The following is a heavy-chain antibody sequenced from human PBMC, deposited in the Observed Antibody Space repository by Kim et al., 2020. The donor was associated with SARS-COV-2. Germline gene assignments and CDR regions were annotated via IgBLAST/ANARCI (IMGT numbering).Heavy chain of an antibody. V-gene: IGHV3-30*02. J-gene: IGHJ4*02. Sequence: SNKYYANSIKGRFAISRDTSKRTIYLQMNSLKGEDTATYYCAKEELRYFDYCGQGTLVAVSS. CDR3: AKEELRYFDY. CDR2: SNK. D-gene: IGHD3-9*01.